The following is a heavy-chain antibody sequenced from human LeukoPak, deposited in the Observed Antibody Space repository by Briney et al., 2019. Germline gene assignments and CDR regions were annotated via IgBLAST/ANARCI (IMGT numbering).Heavy chain of an antibody. CDR3: AHGYSGSYHEVAMDY. J-gene: IGHJ4*02. CDR1: GFSLSTSGVG. Sequence: SGPTLVNPTQTLTLTCSFSGFSLSTSGVGVGWIRQPPRKALEWLALIYWDDDKRYSPSLKSRLTITKDTSKNQVVLTMTNMDPVDTATYYCAHGYSGSYHEVAMDYWGQGTLVTVSS. V-gene: IGHV2-5*02. D-gene: IGHD1-26*01. CDR2: IYWDDDK.